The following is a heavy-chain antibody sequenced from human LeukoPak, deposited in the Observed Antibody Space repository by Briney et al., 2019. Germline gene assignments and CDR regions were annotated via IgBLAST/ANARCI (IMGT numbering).Heavy chain of an antibody. Sequence: PGGSLRLSCAASEFTFSSYAMSWVRQAPGKGLEWVGRIKPKTDGETTEYAAPVKGRFSISRDDSKNMLYLQMNSLKTEDTAVYYCITPLPYSAQGGQGTLVTVSS. CDR3: ITPLPYSAQ. CDR2: IKPKTDGETT. D-gene: IGHD2-21*01. J-gene: IGHJ4*02. V-gene: IGHV3-15*01. CDR1: EFTFSSYA.